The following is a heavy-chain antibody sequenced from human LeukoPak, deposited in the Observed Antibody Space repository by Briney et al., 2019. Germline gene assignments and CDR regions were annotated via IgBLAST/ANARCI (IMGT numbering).Heavy chain of an antibody. Sequence: ASVKVSCKASGYTFTSYGISWVRQAAGKGLEWMGWISAYNGNTNYAQKLQGRVTMTTDTSTSTAYMELRSLRSDDTAVYYCARDKGYDILTGYYYYYYGMDVWGQGTTVTVSS. D-gene: IGHD3-9*01. CDR3: ARDKGYDILTGYYYYYYGMDV. V-gene: IGHV1-18*01. CDR1: GYTFTSYG. CDR2: ISAYNGNT. J-gene: IGHJ6*02.